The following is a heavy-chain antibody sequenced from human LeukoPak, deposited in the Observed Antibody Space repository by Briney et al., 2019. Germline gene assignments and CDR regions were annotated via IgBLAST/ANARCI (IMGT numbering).Heavy chain of an antibody. J-gene: IGHJ4*02. CDR3: ATDRISGWYYFDY. CDR2: IIPIFGTA. CDR1: GGTFSSYA. D-gene: IGHD6-19*01. Sequence: SVKVSCKASGGTFSSYAISWVRQAPGQGLEWMGGIIPIFGTAIYAQKFQGRVTMTEDTSTDTAYMELSSLRSEDTAMYYCATDRISGWYYFDYWGQGTLVTVSS. V-gene: IGHV1-69*06.